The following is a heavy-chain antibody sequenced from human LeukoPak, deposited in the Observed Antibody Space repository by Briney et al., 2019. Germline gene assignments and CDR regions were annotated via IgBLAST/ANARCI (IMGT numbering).Heavy chain of an antibody. CDR2: INHSGSA. CDR3: ARGQGTVTTH. V-gene: IGHV4-34*01. Sequence: SETLSLTCAVSGGSFSAYYWTWIRQPPGKGLEWIGEINHSGSANYNPSLKSRVTISLGTSKNQFSLKLSSVTAADTAVYYCARGQGTVTTHWGQGTLVTVSS. D-gene: IGHD4-17*01. CDR1: GGSFSAYY. J-gene: IGHJ4*02.